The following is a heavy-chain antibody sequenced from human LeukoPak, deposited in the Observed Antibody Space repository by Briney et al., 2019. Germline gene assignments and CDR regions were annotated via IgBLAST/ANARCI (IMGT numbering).Heavy chain of an antibody. CDR2: ISGSGGST. J-gene: IGHJ5*02. D-gene: IGHD6-19*01. V-gene: IGHV3-23*01. Sequence: ETLSLTCTVSGGSISSDYWSWVRQAPGKGLEWVSAISGSGGSTYYADSVKGRFTISRDNSKNTLYLQMNSLRAEDTAVYYCASRKNPRLYSSGWYWGFDPWGQGTLVTVSS. CDR3: ASRKNPRLYSSGWYWGFDP. CDR1: GGSISSDY.